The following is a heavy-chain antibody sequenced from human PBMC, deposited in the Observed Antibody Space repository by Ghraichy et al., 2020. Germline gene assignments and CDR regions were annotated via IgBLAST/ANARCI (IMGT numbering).Heavy chain of an antibody. J-gene: IGHJ4*02. Sequence: GESLNISCAASGFTVSSDYMSWVRQAPGKGLEWVSVIYSGGSTYYADSVRGRFTISRDNSKNTLYLQMNSLRADDTAVYYCATASSPKTLFDYWGQGTLVTVSS. CDR1: GFTVSSDY. CDR2: IYSGGST. V-gene: IGHV3-53*01. D-gene: IGHD6-6*01. CDR3: ATASSPKTLFDY.